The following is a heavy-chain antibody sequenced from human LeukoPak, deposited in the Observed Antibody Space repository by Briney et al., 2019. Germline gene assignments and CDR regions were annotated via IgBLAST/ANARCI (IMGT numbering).Heavy chain of an antibody. V-gene: IGHV1-18*01. D-gene: IGHD2-2*01. CDR3: ARVSQLLYHYYYYMDI. CDR1: GYTFTSYG. J-gene: IGHJ6*03. CDR2: ISAYNGNT. Sequence: GASVNVSCKASGYTFTSYGISWVRQAPGQGLEWMGWISAYNGNTNYAQKLQGRVTMTTDTSTSTAYMELRSLRSDDTAVYYCARVSQLLYHYYYYMDIWGKGTTVTVSS.